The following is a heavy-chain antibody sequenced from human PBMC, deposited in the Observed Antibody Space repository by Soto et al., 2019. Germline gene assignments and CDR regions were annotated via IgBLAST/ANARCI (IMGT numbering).Heavy chain of an antibody. V-gene: IGHV3-30*18. CDR2: ISYDGSNK. J-gene: IGHJ4*02. D-gene: IGHD3-9*01. CDR1: GFTFSSYG. Sequence: QVQLVESGGGVVQPGRSLRLSCAASGFTFSSYGMHWVRQAPGKGLEWVAVISYDGSNKYYADSVKGRFTISRDNSKNTLYLQMNSLRAEDTAVYYCAKTADDDILTGSLWAWCDYWGQGTLVTVSS. CDR3: AKTADDDILTGSLWAWCDY.